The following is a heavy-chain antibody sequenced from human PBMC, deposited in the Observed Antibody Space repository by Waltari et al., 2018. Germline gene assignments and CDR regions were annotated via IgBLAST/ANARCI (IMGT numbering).Heavy chain of an antibody. CDR1: GFTFSSYW. Sequence: EVQLVESGGGLVQPGGSLRLSCAASGFTFSSYWMSGVRQAPGKGLEWVANIKQDGSEKYYVDSVKGRFTISRDNAKNSLYLQMNSLRAEDTAVYYCARDTWYSSSWYYYYYGMDVWGQGTTVTVSS. D-gene: IGHD6-13*01. CDR2: IKQDGSEK. V-gene: IGHV3-7*04. J-gene: IGHJ6*02. CDR3: ARDTWYSSSWYYYYYGMDV.